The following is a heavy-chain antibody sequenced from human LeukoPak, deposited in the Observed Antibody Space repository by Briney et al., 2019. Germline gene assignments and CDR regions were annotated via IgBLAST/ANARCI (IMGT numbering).Heavy chain of an antibody. CDR2: ISSSSSYI. Sequence: SGGSLRLSCAASGFTFSSYRMTWVRQAPGKGLEWVSSISSSSSYIYYADSVKGRFTISRDNAKNSLYLQMNSLRAEDTAVYYCARDGVDYYDSLDAFDIWGQGTMVTVSS. CDR3: ARDGVDYYDSLDAFDI. V-gene: IGHV3-21*01. CDR1: GFTFSSYR. J-gene: IGHJ3*02. D-gene: IGHD3-22*01.